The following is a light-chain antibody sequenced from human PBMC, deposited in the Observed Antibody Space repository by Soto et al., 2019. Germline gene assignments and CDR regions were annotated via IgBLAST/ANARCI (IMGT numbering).Light chain of an antibody. Sequence: DIQMTQSPSSLSASVGDRVTITCRASQSIRSYLNWYQQKPGKAPTLLIYAASSLQSGVPSRFSGSGSGTDFTLTISSLQPEDFATYYCQQSYSTPFTFGPGNKVDIK. CDR2: AAS. CDR3: QQSYSTPFT. V-gene: IGKV1-39*01. J-gene: IGKJ3*01. CDR1: QSIRSY.